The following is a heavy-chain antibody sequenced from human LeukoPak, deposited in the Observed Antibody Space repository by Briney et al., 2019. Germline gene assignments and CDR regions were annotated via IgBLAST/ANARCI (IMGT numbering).Heavy chain of an antibody. D-gene: IGHD2-15*01. J-gene: IGHJ4*02. CDR2: INPNSGGT. CDR1: GYTFTVYY. CDR3: ARGVVVAATLLFDY. Sequence: ASVTVSCKASGYTFTVYYMHWVRQAPGQGLEWMGWINPNSGGTNYAQKFQGRVTMTRDTSISTVYMELSRLRSDDTAVYYCARGVVVAATLLFDYWGQGTLVTVSS. V-gene: IGHV1-2*02.